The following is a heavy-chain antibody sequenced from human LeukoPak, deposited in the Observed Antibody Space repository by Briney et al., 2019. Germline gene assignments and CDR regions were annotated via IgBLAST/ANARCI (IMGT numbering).Heavy chain of an antibody. CDR1: GFTFSDYY. CDR2: ISSSDSTI. Sequence: RSGGSLRLSCAASGFTFSDYYMSWIRQAPEKGLEWVSYISSSDSTIYYADSVKGRFTISRDNAKNSLYLQMNSLRAEDTAVYYCAGAGIAAAGFDYWGQGTLSPSPQ. J-gene: IGHJ4*02. D-gene: IGHD6-13*01. V-gene: IGHV3-11*01. CDR3: AGAGIAAAGFDY.